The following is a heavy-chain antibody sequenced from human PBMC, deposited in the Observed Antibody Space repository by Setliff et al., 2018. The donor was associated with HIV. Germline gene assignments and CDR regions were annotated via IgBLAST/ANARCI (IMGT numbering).Heavy chain of an antibody. Sequence: GESLKLSCKGSGYNFANYWIGWVRQMPGKGLEWMGLIYCGDSRTRYSPSFQGQVTISADKSITTAYLQWSGLKASDTAIYYCGRYASGSYYFDYWGQGTLVTVSS. CDR2: IYCGDSRT. J-gene: IGHJ4*02. CDR3: GRYASGSYYFDY. V-gene: IGHV5-51*01. D-gene: IGHD3-10*01. CDR1: GYNFANYW.